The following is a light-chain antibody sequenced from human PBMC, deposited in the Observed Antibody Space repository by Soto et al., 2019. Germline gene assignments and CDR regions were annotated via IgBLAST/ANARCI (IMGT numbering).Light chain of an antibody. J-gene: IGKJ1*01. CDR3: QHYAAAPWA. Sequence: DIQMTQSPSSLSASVGDRVTITCRASQGINKYLAWYQKRPGKPPKVLIYGASTLHSGVPPRFSGSGSGTDFILTINGLQPEDVASYYCQHYAAAPWAFGQGTNVDI. V-gene: IGKV1-27*01. CDR2: GAS. CDR1: QGINKY.